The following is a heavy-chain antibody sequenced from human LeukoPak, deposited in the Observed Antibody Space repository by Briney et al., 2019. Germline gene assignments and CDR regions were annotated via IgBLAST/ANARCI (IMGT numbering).Heavy chain of an antibody. Sequence: PSETLSLTCAVYGGSFSGYYWSWIRQPPGKGLEWIGEINHSGSTKYNPSIKSRVTISVDTSKNQFSLKLSSVTAADTTVYYCARSPSYYYDSSGKFDYWGQGTLVTVSS. V-gene: IGHV4-34*01. CDR1: GGSFSGYY. CDR3: ARSPSYYYDSSGKFDY. J-gene: IGHJ4*02. CDR2: INHSGST. D-gene: IGHD3-22*01.